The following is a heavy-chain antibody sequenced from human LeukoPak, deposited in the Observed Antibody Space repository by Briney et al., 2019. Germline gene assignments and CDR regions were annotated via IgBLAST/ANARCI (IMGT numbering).Heavy chain of an antibody. D-gene: IGHD1-26*01. J-gene: IGHJ3*01. Sequence: GESLQISCKVSGYSFTSYCIGWVRQMPGKGPEWMGIIYHGDSGPTYSPSFQGQVTISVDKSINTAYLQWSSLQASDTAMYYCGMSGDRVPLQDDVFDVWGQGTMVTVST. CDR2: IYHGDSGP. CDR3: GMSGDRVPLQDDVFDV. V-gene: IGHV5-51*01. CDR1: GYSFTSYC.